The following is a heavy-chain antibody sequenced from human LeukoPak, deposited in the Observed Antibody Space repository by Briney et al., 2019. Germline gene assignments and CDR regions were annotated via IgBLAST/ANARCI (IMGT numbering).Heavy chain of an antibody. J-gene: IGHJ6*02. D-gene: IGHD6-13*01. Sequence: GGSLRLSCAASGFTFSSYAMSWVRQAPGKGLEWVSAISGSGGSTYYADSVKGRFTISRDNSKNTLYLQMNSLRAEDTAVYYCASGVSNYYYYGMGVWGQGTTVTVSS. CDR3: ASGVSNYYYYGMGV. CDR2: ISGSGGST. CDR1: GFTFSSYA. V-gene: IGHV3-23*01.